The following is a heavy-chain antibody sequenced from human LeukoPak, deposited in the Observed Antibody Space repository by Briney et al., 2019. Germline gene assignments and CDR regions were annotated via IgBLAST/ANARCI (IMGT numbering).Heavy chain of an antibody. V-gene: IGHV3-23*01. CDR1: GFTFSSYA. CDR3: ARGGPTVTFDY. D-gene: IGHD4-17*01. CDR2: ISSSGTTT. J-gene: IGHJ4*02. Sequence: PGGSLRLSCAASGFTFSSYAMSWIRQAPGKGLEWVSYISSSGTTTYYADSVKGRFTISRDNSKNTLYLQMNSLRAEDTAVYYCARGGPTVTFDYWGQGTLVTVSS.